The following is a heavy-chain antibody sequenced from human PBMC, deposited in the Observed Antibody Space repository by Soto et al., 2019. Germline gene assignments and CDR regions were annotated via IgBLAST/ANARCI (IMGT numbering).Heavy chain of an antibody. Sequence: ESLKISCKGSGYSFTSYWIGWVRQMPGKGLEWMGIIYPGDSDTRYSPSFQGQVTISADKSISTAYLQWSSLKASDTAMYYCARGSYSSSPDYYYYGIDVWGQGTMVTVSS. CDR1: GYSFTSYW. D-gene: IGHD6-6*01. V-gene: IGHV5-51*01. CDR3: ARGSYSSSPDYYYYGIDV. J-gene: IGHJ6*02. CDR2: IYPGDSDT.